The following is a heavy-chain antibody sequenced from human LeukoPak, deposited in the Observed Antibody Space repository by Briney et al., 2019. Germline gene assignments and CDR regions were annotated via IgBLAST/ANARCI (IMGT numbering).Heavy chain of an antibody. CDR2: ISYDGSNK. V-gene: IGHV3-30*18. J-gene: IGHJ4*02. D-gene: IGHD3-22*01. CDR1: GFTFSSYG. CDR3: AKIPTYYYDSSGYRYYFDY. Sequence: GGSLRLSCAASGFTFSSYGMHWVRQAPGKGLEWVAVISYDGSNKYYADSVKGRFTISRDNSKNTLYLQMNSLRAEDTAVYYCAKIPTYYYDSSGYRYYFDYWGQGTLVTVSS.